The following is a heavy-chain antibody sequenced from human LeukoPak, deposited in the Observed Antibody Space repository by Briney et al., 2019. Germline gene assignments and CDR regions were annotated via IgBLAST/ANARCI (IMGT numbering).Heavy chain of an antibody. CDR3: TTGVRDPQYGMDV. V-gene: IGHV3-15*01. Sequence: GGSLRLSCVVSGFSPSSYAMAWVRQAPGKGLEWVGRIKSKTDGGTTDYAAPVKGRFTISRDDSKNTLYLQMNSLKTEDTAVYYCTTGVRDPQYGMDVWGQGTTVTVSS. D-gene: IGHD2-21*02. J-gene: IGHJ6*02. CDR1: GFSPSSYA. CDR2: IKSKTDGGTT.